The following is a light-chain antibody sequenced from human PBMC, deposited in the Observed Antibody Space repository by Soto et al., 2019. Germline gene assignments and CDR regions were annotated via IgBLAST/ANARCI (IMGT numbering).Light chain of an antibody. CDR3: QQYNSYWT. Sequence: EIVLTQSPGTLSLSPGERATLSCRASQSLSSNYLAWYQQKPGQAPRLLIYGASSRATGIPDRFSGSGSGTDFTLTISSLQPDDFATYYCQQYNSYWTFGQGTKVDI. CDR2: GAS. J-gene: IGKJ1*01. CDR1: QSLSSNY. V-gene: IGKV3-20*01.